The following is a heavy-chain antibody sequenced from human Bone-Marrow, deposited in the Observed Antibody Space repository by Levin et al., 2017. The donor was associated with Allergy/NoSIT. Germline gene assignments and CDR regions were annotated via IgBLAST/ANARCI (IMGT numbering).Heavy chain of an antibody. J-gene: IGHJ5*02. D-gene: IGHD6-6*01. CDR1: GDTFSSYD. CDR3: ATGQGHLVGPP. Sequence: ASVKVSFKASGDTFSSYDINWVRQASGQGLEWMGWMNPNSGNTVYAKKFQGRVTMTRNTSISTAYMDLSSLRSDDTATYYCATGQGHLVGPPWGQGTLVTVSA. CDR2: MNPNSGNT. V-gene: IGHV1-8*01.